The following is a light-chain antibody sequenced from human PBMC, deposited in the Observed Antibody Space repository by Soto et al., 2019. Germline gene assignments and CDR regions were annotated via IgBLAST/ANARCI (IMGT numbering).Light chain of an antibody. V-gene: IGLV4-69*02. Sequence: QSVLTQSPSASASLGASVKLTCILSSGHSRNVIAWHQQQPEKGPRYLMKLNSDGSHSKGDGIPDRFSGSSSGAERYLIISSLQSEDEDDYYCQTWGTEIHVEFGGGTQLTVL. CDR2: LNSDGSH. CDR1: SGHSRNV. CDR3: QTWGTEIHVE. J-gene: IGLJ2*01.